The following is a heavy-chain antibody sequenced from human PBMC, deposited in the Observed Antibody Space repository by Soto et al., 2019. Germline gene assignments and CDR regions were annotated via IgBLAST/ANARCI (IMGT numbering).Heavy chain of an antibody. CDR1: KCSLDEKG. D-gene: IGHD6-13*01. CDR2: ISWDGGST. V-gene: IGHV3-43D*04. J-gene: IGHJ4*02. CDR3: AKDSIVGSADGNIDY. Sequence: LSSAECKCSLDEKGVHSVGQCPGKGLEWVSLISWDGGSTYYADSVKGRFTISRDNSKNSLYLQMNSLRAEDTALYYCAKDSIVGSADGNIDYWGQGTLV.